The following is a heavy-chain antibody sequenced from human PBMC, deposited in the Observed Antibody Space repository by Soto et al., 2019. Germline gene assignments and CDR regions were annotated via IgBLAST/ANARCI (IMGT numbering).Heavy chain of an antibody. V-gene: IGHV3-23*01. D-gene: IGHD4-17*01. CDR3: AKADTYGDYVFGY. Sequence: GGSLRLSCAASGFTFSSYAMSWVRQAPGKGLEWVPAISGSGGSTYYADSVKGRFTISRDNSKNTLYLQMNSLRAEDTAVYYCAKADTYGDYVFGYWGQGTLVTVSS. CDR1: GFTFSSYA. J-gene: IGHJ4*02. CDR2: ISGSGGST.